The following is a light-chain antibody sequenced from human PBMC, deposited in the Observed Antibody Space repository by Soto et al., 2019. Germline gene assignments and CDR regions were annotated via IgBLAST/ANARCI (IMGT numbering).Light chain of an antibody. CDR1: SSNIGSNT. CDR2: SNN. V-gene: IGLV1-44*01. CDR3: AAWDDSLNYV. Sequence: VLTQPPSASGTPGQRVTISCSGSSSNIGSNTVNWYQQLPGTAPKLLIYSNNQRPSGVPDRFSGSKSGTSASLAISGLQSEDEADYYCAAWDDSLNYVFGTGTKVTVL. J-gene: IGLJ1*01.